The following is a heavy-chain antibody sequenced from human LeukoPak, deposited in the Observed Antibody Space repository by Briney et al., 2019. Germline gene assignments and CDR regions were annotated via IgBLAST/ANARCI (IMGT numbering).Heavy chain of an antibody. D-gene: IGHD3-9*01. CDR2: INYSGST. CDR1: GGSISSSTYY. Sequence: PSETLSLTCTVSGGSISSSTYYWGWIRQPPGKGLEWIGNINYSGSTYYNPSVKSRVTLSVDVSKNRFSLNLTSVTAADTALYFCARTHFDSLGWFDPWGQGIQVIVSS. V-gene: IGHV4-39*07. CDR3: ARTHFDSLGWFDP. J-gene: IGHJ5*02.